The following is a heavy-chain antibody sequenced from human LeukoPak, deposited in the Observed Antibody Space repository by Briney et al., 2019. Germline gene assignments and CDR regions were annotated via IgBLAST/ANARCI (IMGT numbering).Heavy chain of an antibody. Sequence: SETLSLTCTVSGGSISSYYWSWIRQPPGKGLEWIGYIYYSGSTTYNPSLKSRVTISVDAYKNQFSLKLSSVTAADTAVYYCARDFPYYYDSSGYWGQGTLVTVSS. V-gene: IGHV4-59*01. CDR2: IYYSGST. D-gene: IGHD3-22*01. CDR3: ARDFPYYYDSSGY. CDR1: GGSISSYY. J-gene: IGHJ4*02.